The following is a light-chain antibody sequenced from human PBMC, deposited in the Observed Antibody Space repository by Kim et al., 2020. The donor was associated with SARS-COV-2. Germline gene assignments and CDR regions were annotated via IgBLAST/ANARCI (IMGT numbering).Light chain of an antibody. J-gene: IGKJ5*01. CDR2: GAS. Sequence: SPGDRATLSCRASHSVSSNLAWYQQKPGQTPRLLIYGASTRATGIPARCSGSGSGTEFTLTISSLQSEDFAVYYCQQYNNWPPITFGQGTRLEIK. CDR1: HSVSSN. V-gene: IGKV3-15*01. CDR3: QQYNNWPPIT.